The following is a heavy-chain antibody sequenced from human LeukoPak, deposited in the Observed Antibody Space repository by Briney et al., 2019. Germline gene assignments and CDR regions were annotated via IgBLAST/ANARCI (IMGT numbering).Heavy chain of an antibody. CDR3: ARLKYYYDSSGYRAEYFQH. CDR1: GYTFTIYY. CDR2: INPNSGGT. V-gene: IGHV1-2*02. D-gene: IGHD3-22*01. Sequence: ASVKVSCKASGYTFTIYYMHWVRQAPGQGLEWMGWINPNSGGTNYAQKFQGRVTMTRDTSISTAYMELSRLRSDDTAVYYCARLKYYYDSSGYRAEYFQHWGQGTLVTVSS. J-gene: IGHJ1*01.